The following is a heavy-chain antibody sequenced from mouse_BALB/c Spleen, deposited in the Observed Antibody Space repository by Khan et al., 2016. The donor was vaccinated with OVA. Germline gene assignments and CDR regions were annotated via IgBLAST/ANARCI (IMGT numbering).Heavy chain of an antibody. CDR3: SSGGYGSPFAF. J-gene: IGHJ3*01. D-gene: IGHD1-1*01. CDR2: IDPPNSET. CDR1: GYTFTSFW. V-gene: IGHV1S127*01. Sequence: QVQLQQSGPELVRPGASVKMSCKASGYTFTSFWMHWVKQRPGQGLEWIGMIDPPNSETRFNQKFKDKATLNVDKSSNTAYMQLSSLTSEDSAVXYCSSGGYGSPFAFWGQWTLVTVSA.